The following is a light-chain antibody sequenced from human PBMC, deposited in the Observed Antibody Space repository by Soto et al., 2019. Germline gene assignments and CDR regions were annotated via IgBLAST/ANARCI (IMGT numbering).Light chain of an antibody. CDR2: GAS. V-gene: IGKV3-15*01. J-gene: IGKJ1*01. CDR1: QSVSSN. Sequence: EIAMTQSPATLSVSPGERVTLSCRASQSVSSNLAWYQQKPGQAPRLLIYGASTRATGIPARFSGSGSGTEFTLTISSLQSEDFAVYYCQQYSNWPSFGQGTKVEIK. CDR3: QQYSNWPS.